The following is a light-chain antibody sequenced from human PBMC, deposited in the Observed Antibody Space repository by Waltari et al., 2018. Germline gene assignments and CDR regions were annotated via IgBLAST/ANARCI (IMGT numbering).Light chain of an antibody. CDR1: SSHVGGYNY. CDR3: SSYAGSNNLL. CDR2: EVS. V-gene: IGLV2-8*01. Sequence: QSALTQPPSASGSPGQSVTISCTGTSSHVGGYNYVSWYQQHPGKAPKLMIYEVSRRPSGVPDRFSGSKSGNTASLTVSGLQAEDEADYYCSSYAGSNNLLFGGGTKLTVL. J-gene: IGLJ2*01.